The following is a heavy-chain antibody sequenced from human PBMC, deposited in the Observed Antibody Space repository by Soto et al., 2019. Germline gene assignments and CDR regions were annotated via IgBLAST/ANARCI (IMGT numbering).Heavy chain of an antibody. CDR2: IWYDGSNK. J-gene: IGHJ5*02. V-gene: IGHV3-33*01. CDR1: GFTFSSYG. Sequence: GGSLRLSCAASGFTFSSYGMHWVRQAPGKGLEWVAVIWYDGSNKYYADSVKGRFTISRDNSKNTLYLQMNSLRAEDTAVYYCARGDCSSTSCYGMNWFDPWGQGTLVTVSS. D-gene: IGHD2-2*01. CDR3: ARGDCSSTSCYGMNWFDP.